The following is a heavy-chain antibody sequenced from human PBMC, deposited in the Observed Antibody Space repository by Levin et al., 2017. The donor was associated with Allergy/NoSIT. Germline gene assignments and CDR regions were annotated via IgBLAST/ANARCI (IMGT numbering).Heavy chain of an antibody. J-gene: IGHJ6*02. V-gene: IGHV3-30*04. CDR3: ARSGGSRYYYGMDV. D-gene: IGHD2-15*01. CDR1: GFTFSSYA. CDR2: ISYDGSNK. Sequence: GGSLRLSCAASGFTFSSYAMHWVRQAPGKGLEWVAVISYDGSNKYYADSVKGRFTISRDNSKNTLYLQMNSLRAEDTAVYYCARSGGSRYYYGMDVWGQGTTVTVSS.